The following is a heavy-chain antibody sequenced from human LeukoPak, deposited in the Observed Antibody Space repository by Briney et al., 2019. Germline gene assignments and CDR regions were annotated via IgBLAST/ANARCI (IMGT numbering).Heavy chain of an antibody. J-gene: IGHJ6*02. D-gene: IGHD2-2*01. CDR1: GGTFSSYA. Sequence: SVKVSCKASGGTFSSYAISWVRQAPGQGLEWMGRIIPILGIANYAQKFQGRVTITADKSTSTAYMELSSLRSEDTAVYYCAREGIGYCSSTSCNGDYYYYGMDVWGQGTTVTVSS. CDR3: AREGIGYCSSTSCNGDYYYYGMDV. CDR2: IIPILGIA. V-gene: IGHV1-69*04.